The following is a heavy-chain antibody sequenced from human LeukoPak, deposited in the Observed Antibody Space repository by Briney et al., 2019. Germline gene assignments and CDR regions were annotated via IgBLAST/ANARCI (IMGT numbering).Heavy chain of an antibody. Sequence: PGRSLRLSCAASGFTFSSYGMHWVRQAPGKGLEWVAVISYDRSNKYYADSVKGRFTISRDNSKNTLSLQMNSLRAEDTAVYYCAKDWVAATAMTYPLDGMDVWGQGTTVTVSS. CDR2: ISYDRSNK. V-gene: IGHV3-30*18. D-gene: IGHD5-18*01. CDR3: AKDWVAATAMTYPLDGMDV. J-gene: IGHJ6*02. CDR1: GFTFSSYG.